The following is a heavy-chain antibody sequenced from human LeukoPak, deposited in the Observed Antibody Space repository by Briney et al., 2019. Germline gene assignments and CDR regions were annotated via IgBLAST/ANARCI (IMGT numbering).Heavy chain of an antibody. Sequence: GGSLRLSCAASGFTFSNYAMAWVRQAPGKGLEWISSIYANGQTTYYADSVKGRFTVSRDNSKNTLSLEMNSLRVEDTAVYYCASVGRARVSAVRGVIVNNWGQGTLVTVSS. J-gene: IGHJ4*02. V-gene: IGHV3-23*01. CDR2: IYANGQTT. CDR3: ASVGRARVSAVRGVIVNN. D-gene: IGHD3-10*01. CDR1: GFTFSNYA.